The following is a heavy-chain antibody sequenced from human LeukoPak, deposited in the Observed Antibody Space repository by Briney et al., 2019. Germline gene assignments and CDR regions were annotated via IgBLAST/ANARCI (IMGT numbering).Heavy chain of an antibody. D-gene: IGHD5-24*01. CDR1: GFIFSSYS. V-gene: IGHV3-21*01. J-gene: IGHJ4*02. Sequence: PGGSLRLSCAASGFIFSSYSMNWVRHAPGKGLEWVSSISSTSTYMHYADSLKGRFTISRDNARNSLYLQINSLRVEDTAVYYCARVQRGEMATFDYWGQGTLVTVSS. CDR2: ISSTSTYM. CDR3: ARVQRGEMATFDY.